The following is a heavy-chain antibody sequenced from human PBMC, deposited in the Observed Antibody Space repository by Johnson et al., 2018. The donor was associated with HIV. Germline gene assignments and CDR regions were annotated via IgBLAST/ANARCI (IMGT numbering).Heavy chain of an antibody. V-gene: IGHV3-30*03. Sequence: QMQLVESGGDVVRPGGSLRISCVASGFKLYEYDVSWVRQVPGKGLEWVAVISYDGSNKYFADSVKGRFTISRDNSKNTLYLQMSSLKTEDTAVYYCTRRGYYDSSGYYGPKTNNGAFDIWGQGTMVTVSS. D-gene: IGHD3-22*01. J-gene: IGHJ3*02. CDR3: TRRGYYDSSGYYGPKTNNGAFDI. CDR1: GFKLYEYD. CDR2: ISYDGSNK.